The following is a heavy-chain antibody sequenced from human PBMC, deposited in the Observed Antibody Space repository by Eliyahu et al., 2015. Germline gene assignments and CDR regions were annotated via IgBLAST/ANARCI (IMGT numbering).Heavy chain of an antibody. J-gene: IGHJ4*02. V-gene: IGHV4-34*01. CDR1: GGSFSGYY. CDR3: ARGPSIAVAGDFDY. D-gene: IGHD6-19*01. Sequence: QVQLQQWGAGLLKPSETLSLTCAVYGGSFSGYYWSWIRQPPGKGLEWIGEINHSGSTNYNPSLKSRVTISVDTSKNQFSLKLSSVTAADTAVYYCARGPSIAVAGDFDYWGQGTLVTVSS. CDR2: INHSGST.